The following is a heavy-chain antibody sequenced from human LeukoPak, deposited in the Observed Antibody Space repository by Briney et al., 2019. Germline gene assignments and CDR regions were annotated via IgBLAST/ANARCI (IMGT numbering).Heavy chain of an antibody. V-gene: IGHV4-59*01. Sequence: SETLSLTCTVSGASISRYYWSWIRQSPGKGLEWVGYIYNGETTNYNPSLKSRVAMSLYTSKSQFSLRLRSVTAADTALYFCAGGGYCSSASCFAPLFDWWGRGILVTVSS. CDR1: GASISRYY. CDR3: AGGGYCSSASCFAPLFDW. J-gene: IGHJ4*02. CDR2: IYNGETT. D-gene: IGHD2-2*01.